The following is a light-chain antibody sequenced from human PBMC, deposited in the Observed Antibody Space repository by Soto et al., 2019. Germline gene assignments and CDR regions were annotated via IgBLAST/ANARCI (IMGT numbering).Light chain of an antibody. CDR3: MQALQTPPT. CDR2: LGS. Sequence: DIVMTQSPLSLPVTPGEPASISCRSSQSLLHSNGYNYLDWYLQRSGQSPQLLIYLGSNRSSGVPDRFSGSGSGTDFTLKISRVEAEDVGVYYCMQALQTPPTFGQGTKVDIK. CDR1: QSLLHSNGYNY. V-gene: IGKV2-28*01. J-gene: IGKJ1*01.